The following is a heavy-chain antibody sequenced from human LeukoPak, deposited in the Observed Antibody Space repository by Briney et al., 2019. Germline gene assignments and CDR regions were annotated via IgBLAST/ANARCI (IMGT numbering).Heavy chain of an antibody. CDR1: ESIVSGNY. CDR3: AHYDFWSGHALDI. V-gene: IGHV3-66*01. J-gene: IGHJ3*02. D-gene: IGHD3-3*01. CDR2: IYTGGGT. Sequence: GGSLRLSCAASESIVSGNYMTWVRQAPGKGLEWLSVIYTGGGTYYADSVKGRFTISRDTSKTTVYLQMDSLRGDDTAIYYCAHYDFWSGHALDIWGQGTMVTVSS.